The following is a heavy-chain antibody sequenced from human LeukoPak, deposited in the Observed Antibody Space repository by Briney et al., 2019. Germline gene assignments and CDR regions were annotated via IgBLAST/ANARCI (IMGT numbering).Heavy chain of an antibody. Sequence: PGGSLRLSCAASGFTFSSYSMNWVRQAPGKGLEWVANIKEDGSEKYYVDSVKGRFTISRDNAKKSLYLQMNSLRVEDTAAYYCARVQQGGYFDNWVQGTLVTVSS. CDR1: GFTFSSYS. CDR3: ARVQQGGYFDN. V-gene: IGHV3-7*01. CDR2: IKEDGSEK. J-gene: IGHJ4*02. D-gene: IGHD3-16*01.